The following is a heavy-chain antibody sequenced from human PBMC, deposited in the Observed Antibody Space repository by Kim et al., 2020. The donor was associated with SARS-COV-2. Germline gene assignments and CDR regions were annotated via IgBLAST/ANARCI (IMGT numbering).Heavy chain of an antibody. CDR3: ARDDRGYSGYGPFDY. V-gene: IGHV1-69*13. D-gene: IGHD5-12*01. CDR1: GGTFSSYA. Sequence: SVKVSCKASGGTFSSYAISWVRQAPGQGLEWMGGIIPIFGTANYAQKFQGRVTITADESTSTAYMELSSLRSEDTAVYYCARDDRGYSGYGPFDYWGQGTLVTVSS. CDR2: IIPIFGTA. J-gene: IGHJ4*02.